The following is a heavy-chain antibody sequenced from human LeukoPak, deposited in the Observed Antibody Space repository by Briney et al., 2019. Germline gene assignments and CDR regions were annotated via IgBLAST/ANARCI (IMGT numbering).Heavy chain of an antibody. V-gene: IGHV1-69*13. CDR2: IIPIFGTA. CDR1: GGTFSSYA. Sequence: SVKVSCKASGGTFSSYAISWVRQAPGQGLEWMGGIIPIFGTANYAQKFQGRVTITADESTSTAYMELSSLRSEDTAVYYCARVYGSSCSSTSCYRNWFGPWGQGTLVTVSS. CDR3: ARVYGSSCSSTSCYRNWFGP. J-gene: IGHJ5*02. D-gene: IGHD2-2*02.